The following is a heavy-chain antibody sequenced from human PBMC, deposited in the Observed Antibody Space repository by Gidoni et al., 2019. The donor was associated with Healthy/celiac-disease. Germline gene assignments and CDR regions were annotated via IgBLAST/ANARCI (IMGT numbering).Heavy chain of an antibody. V-gene: IGHV3-23*01. CDR3: ANGRFGEFPVYY. CDR1: GFPFSSYA. J-gene: IGHJ4*01. Sequence: EVQLLESGGGLVQPGGSLRLSCAASGFPFSSYAMSWVRQAPGKGLEWVSAISGSGGSTYYADSVKGRFTISRDNSKNTLYLQMNSLRAEDTAVYYCANGRFGEFPVYYWGQGTLVTVSS. CDR2: ISGSGGST. D-gene: IGHD3-10*01.